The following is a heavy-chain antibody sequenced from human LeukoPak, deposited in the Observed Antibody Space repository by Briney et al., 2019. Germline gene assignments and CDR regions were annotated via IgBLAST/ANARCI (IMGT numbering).Heavy chain of an antibody. D-gene: IGHD3-22*01. J-gene: IGHJ4*02. CDR2: LSGSSTNT. CDR1: GFTFSSFA. V-gene: IGHV3-23*01. CDR3: AKARGRVTSIVVVTHPFDS. Sequence: PGGSLRLSCAASGFTFSSFALSWVRQAPGEGLEWVSTLSGSSTNTYYADSVKGRFTISRDNSKSTLYLQMNSLRADDTAIYYCAKARGRVTSIVVVTHPFDSWGQGTLIAVSS.